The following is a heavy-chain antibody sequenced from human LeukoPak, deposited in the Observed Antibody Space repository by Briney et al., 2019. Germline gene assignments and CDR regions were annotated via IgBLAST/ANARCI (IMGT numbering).Heavy chain of an antibody. CDR3: ARDDRRCSGGSCYTGGVFDY. D-gene: IGHD2-15*01. V-gene: IGHV3-48*01. J-gene: IGHJ4*02. Sequence: GSLRLSCAASGFTFSSYSMNWVRQAPGKGLEWVSYISSSSSTIYYADSVKGRFTISRDNAKNSLYLQMNSLRAEDTAVYYCARDDRRCSGGSCYTGGVFDYWGQGTLVTVSS. CDR1: GFTFSSYS. CDR2: ISSSSSTI.